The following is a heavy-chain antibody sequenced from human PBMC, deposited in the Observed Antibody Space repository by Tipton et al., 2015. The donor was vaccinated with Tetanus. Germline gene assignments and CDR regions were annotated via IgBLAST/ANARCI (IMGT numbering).Heavy chain of an antibody. CDR3: SRVSPAGRRGYQLLYFDY. CDR2: IYYSGST. V-gene: IGHV4-59*01. D-gene: IGHD2-2*01. Sequence: LSLTCTVSGGSISRYSWSWIRQPQGQGLEWIGYIYYSGSTNYNPTLKSRFTISVDTYKNQFTLKLSSVTAADTAVYYCSRVSPAGRRGYQLLYFDYWGQGTLVTVSS. J-gene: IGHJ4*02. CDR1: GGSISRYS.